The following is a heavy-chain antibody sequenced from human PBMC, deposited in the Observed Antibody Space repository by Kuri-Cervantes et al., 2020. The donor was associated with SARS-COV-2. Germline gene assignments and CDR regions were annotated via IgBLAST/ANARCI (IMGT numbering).Heavy chain of an antibody. Sequence: GESLKISCAASGFTFSSYGMHWVRQAPGKGLEWVGFIRSKAYGGTTEYAASVKGRFTISRDDSKSIAYLQMNSLKTKDTAVYYCTSRRSSGYYYPEHFDYWGQGTLVTVSS. J-gene: IGHJ4*02. CDR2: IRSKAYGGTT. CDR1: GFTFSSYG. CDR3: TSRRSSGYYYPEHFDY. V-gene: IGHV3-49*04. D-gene: IGHD3-22*01.